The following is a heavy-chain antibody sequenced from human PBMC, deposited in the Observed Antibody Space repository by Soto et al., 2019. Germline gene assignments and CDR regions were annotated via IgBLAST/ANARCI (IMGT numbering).Heavy chain of an antibody. D-gene: IGHD3-22*01. J-gene: IGHJ4*02. CDR3: ARLLLDSSGYYFDY. CDR2: IYYGGST. Sequence: PSETLSVTCSVSGNSISSNCYYWGLFRQPTGKGLEWIGSIYYGGSTYYNPPLKSRVTISVDTSKNQFSLKLSSVTAEDTAVYYCARLLLDSSGYYFDYWGQGTLVTVSS. CDR1: GNSISSNCYY. V-gene: IGHV4-39*01.